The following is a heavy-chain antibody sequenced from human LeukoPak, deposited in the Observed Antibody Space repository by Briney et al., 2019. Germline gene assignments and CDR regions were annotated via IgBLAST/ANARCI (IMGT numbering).Heavy chain of an antibody. V-gene: IGHV3-15*01. CDR3: TSLGATGFYAFDY. D-gene: IGHD2/OR15-2a*01. CDR1: GFSFNNVW. Sequence: GGSLRLSCAASGFSFNNVWMSWVRQAPGKGLEWVGHIKSKPDGGTTECAAPVKGSFTISRDDSKNTLYLQMNSLRTEDTAVYYCTSLGATGFYAFDYWGQGTLVTVSS. CDR2: IKSKPDGGTT. J-gene: IGHJ4*02.